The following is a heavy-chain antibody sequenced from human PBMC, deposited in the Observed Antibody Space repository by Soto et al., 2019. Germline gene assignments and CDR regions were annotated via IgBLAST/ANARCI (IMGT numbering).Heavy chain of an antibody. J-gene: IGHJ5*02. CDR3: ARAPYVAARNWFDT. Sequence: QVQLVQSGAEVKKPGASVKVSCKASGYTFTNYDINWVRQATGQGLEWMGWMNPNNGNTGNAQKFQGRVTMTRATPISTANMALSSLRSEETVVYYVARAPYVAARNWFDTWGQGTLVTVSS. CDR2: MNPNNGNT. CDR1: GYTFTNYD. V-gene: IGHV1-8*01. D-gene: IGHD3-10*02.